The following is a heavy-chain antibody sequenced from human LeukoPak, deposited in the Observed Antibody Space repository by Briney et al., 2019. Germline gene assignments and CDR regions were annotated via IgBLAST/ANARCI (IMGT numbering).Heavy chain of an antibody. V-gene: IGHV3-30-3*01. Sequence: GGSLRLSCAASGFTSSSYAMHWVRQAPGKGLEWVAVISYDGSNKYYADSVKGRFTISRDNSKNTLYLQMNSLRAEDTAVYYCARDRGYDSSVSDYWGQGTLVTVSS. CDR2: ISYDGSNK. CDR3: ARDRGYDSSVSDY. J-gene: IGHJ4*02. CDR1: GFTSSSYA. D-gene: IGHD3-22*01.